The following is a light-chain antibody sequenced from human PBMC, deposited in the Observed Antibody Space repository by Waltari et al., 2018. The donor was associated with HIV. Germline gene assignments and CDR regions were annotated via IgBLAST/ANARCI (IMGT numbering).Light chain of an antibody. Sequence: QAVVTQEPSLTVSPGGTVTLTCGSTTGAVTSGHYPYWFQQKPGQAPRTLIYDTNTNQSWHPARFSGSLLGGRAALTLSGAQPEDEAEYYCLLSYSGARPHVVFGGGTKLTVL. J-gene: IGLJ2*01. CDR2: DTN. CDR1: TGAVTSGHY. CDR3: LLSYSGARPHVV. V-gene: IGLV7-46*01.